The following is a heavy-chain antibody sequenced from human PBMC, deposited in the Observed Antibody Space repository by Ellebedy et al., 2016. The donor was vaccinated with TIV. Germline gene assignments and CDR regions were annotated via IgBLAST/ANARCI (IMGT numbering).Heavy chain of an antibody. D-gene: IGHD1-7*01. Sequence: GESLKISCVASGVTVSGNYMSWVRQAPGKGLEWVSVLYSAGNTYYANSVRGRFIISRDNSKNTLYLQMNSLRAEDTAVYYCARGVITGTTYADDYWGQGTLVTVSS. CDR2: LYSAGNT. V-gene: IGHV3-66*01. J-gene: IGHJ4*02. CDR1: GVTVSGNY. CDR3: ARGVITGTTYADDY.